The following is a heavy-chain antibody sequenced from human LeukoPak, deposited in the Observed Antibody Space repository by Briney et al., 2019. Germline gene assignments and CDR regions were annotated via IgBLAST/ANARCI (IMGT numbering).Heavy chain of an antibody. V-gene: IGHV3-7*04. D-gene: IGHD6-13*01. CDR3: TRAFSSWSHYFDY. CDR2: IKEDGSEK. J-gene: IGHJ4*02. CDR1: GFTFSDYW. Sequence: SGGSLRLSCEASGFTFSDYWMSWVRQAPGKGLEWVAIIKEDGSEKFYVGSVKGRFTISRDNAKNSLYLQMDNLRAEDTAVYYCTRAFSSWSHYFDYWGQGTLVTVSS.